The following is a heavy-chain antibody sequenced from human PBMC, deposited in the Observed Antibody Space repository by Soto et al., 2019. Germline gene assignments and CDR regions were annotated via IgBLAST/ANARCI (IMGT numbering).Heavy chain of an antibody. CDR1: GGAINSDY. J-gene: IGHJ4*02. Sequence: QVQLQESGPGLVKPSETLSLTCTVSGGAINSDYWGWIRQPPGKGLEWIGYLYYTGSTHCNPSLKSRVALSKDTSNQFSLKLSSVTAADTAVYYCARSKASCGGDCYASQGSPPFDYWGQGTLVTVSS. CDR2: LYYTGST. V-gene: IGHV4-59*01. D-gene: IGHD2-21*02. CDR3: ARSKASCGGDCYASQGSPPFDY.